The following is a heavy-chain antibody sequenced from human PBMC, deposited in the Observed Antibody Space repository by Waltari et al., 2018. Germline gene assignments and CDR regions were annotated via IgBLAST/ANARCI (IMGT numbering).Heavy chain of an antibody. CDR1: GGSFSGYY. CDR2: INHSGST. V-gene: IGHV4-34*01. CDR3: ARAWISLILGATSAFDI. D-gene: IGHD1-26*01. J-gene: IGHJ3*02. Sequence: QVQLQQWGAGRLKPSETLSLTCAVYGGSFSGYYWSWIRQPPGKGLEWIGEINHSGSTNYNPSLKSRVTISVDTSKTQFSLKLSSVTAADTAVYYCARAWISLILGATSAFDIWGQGTMFTVS.